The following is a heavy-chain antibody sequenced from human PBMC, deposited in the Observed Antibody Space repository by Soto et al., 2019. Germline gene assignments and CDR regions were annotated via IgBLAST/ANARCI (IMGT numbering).Heavy chain of an antibody. CDR3: ERKYIIRGGGYYYYYGMDV. D-gene: IGHD3-10*01. Sequence: SGPTLVNPTQTLTLTCTFSGFSLSTSGMCVSWIRQPPGKALEWLALIDWDDDKYYSTSLKTRLTISKDTSKNQVVLTMTNMDPVDTAKYYCERKYIIRGGGYYYYYGMDVWGQGTTVTVSS. V-gene: IGHV2-70*01. CDR1: GFSLSTSGMC. J-gene: IGHJ6*02. CDR2: IDWDDDK.